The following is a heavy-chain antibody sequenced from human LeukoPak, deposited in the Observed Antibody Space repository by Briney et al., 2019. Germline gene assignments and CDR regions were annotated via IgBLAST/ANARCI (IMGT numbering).Heavy chain of an antibody. CDR1: GGSFSSGDYY. J-gene: IGHJ3*02. CDR3: ARGIDCSTTSCLTDACDI. Sequence: SETLSLSCTVSGGSFSSGDYYWGCIRQPPGKDLEWVGYIYYSGSTYYNPSLKRRATTSVDTSKSQSSRKRSSVTAADTTVYYSARGIDCSTTSCLTDACDIWGQGTMVTVSS. D-gene: IGHD2-2*01. CDR2: IYYSGST. V-gene: IGHV4-30-4*01.